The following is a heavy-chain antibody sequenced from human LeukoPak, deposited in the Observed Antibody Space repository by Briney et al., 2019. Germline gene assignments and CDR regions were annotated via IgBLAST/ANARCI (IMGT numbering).Heavy chain of an antibody. CDR1: GYTFTGYY. D-gene: IGHD3-10*01. CDR3: ARALGYGSGSYSQPLNWFDP. CDR2: INPSSGGT. J-gene: IGHJ5*02. Sequence: ASVKVSCKASGYTFTGYYVHWVRQAPGQGLEWMGWINPSSGGTKFAQKFQGRVTMTSDTSISAAYMELSRLRSDDTAVYYCARALGYGSGSYSQPLNWFDPWGQGTLVTVPS. V-gene: IGHV1-2*02.